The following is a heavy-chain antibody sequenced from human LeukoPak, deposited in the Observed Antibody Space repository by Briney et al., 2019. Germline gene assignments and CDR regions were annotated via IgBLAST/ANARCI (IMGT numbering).Heavy chain of an antibody. Sequence: SGGSLRLSCAASGFTFSSYAMSWVRQAPGKGLEWVSAISGSGGSTYYADSVKGRFTISRDNSKNTLYLQMNSLRAEDTAVYYCAKDRFARDSYSLGNYFSPLDWGQGILVTVSS. CDR1: GFTFSSYA. D-gene: IGHD3-16*01. J-gene: IGHJ4*02. V-gene: IGHV3-23*01. CDR3: AKDRFARDSYSLGNYFSPLD. CDR2: ISGSGGST.